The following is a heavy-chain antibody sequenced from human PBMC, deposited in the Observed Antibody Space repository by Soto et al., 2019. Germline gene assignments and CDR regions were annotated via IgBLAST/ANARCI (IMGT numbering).Heavy chain of an antibody. J-gene: IGHJ3*02. CDR3: ARGASGSYFWDDAFDS. CDR1: GFIFSSYA. Sequence: QVQLVESGGGVVQPGRSLRLSCAASGFIFSSYAMHWVRQAPGKGLGWVAVISYDGSNKYYADSVKGRFTISRDNAKNTLYLKMNGLRAEDTAVYYCARGASGSYFWDDAFDSWGQGTLVTVSS. CDR2: ISYDGSNK. D-gene: IGHD1-26*01. V-gene: IGHV3-30-3*01.